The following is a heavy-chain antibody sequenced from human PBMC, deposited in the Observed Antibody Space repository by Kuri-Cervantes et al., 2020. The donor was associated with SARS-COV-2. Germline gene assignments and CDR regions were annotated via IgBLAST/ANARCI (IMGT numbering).Heavy chain of an antibody. CDR1: GFTFSSYS. D-gene: IGHD3-10*01. V-gene: IGHV3-21*01. CDR3: AIIESSSDYYYYYGMDV. CDR2: ISSSSSYI. Sequence: GGSLRLSCAASGFTFSSYSMNWVRQAPGKGLEWVSSISSSSSYIYYADSVKGRFTISRDNAKNSLYLQMNSLRAEDTAVHYCAIIESSSDYYYYYGMDVWGQGTTVTVSS. J-gene: IGHJ6*02.